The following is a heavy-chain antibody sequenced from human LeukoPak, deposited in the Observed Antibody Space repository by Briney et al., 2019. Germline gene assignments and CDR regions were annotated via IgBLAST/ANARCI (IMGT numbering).Heavy chain of an antibody. J-gene: IGHJ4*02. Sequence: PSETLSLTCTVSGNSISSSSYYWGWIRQPPGKGLEWIGSIYYSGSTYYNPSLKSRVTISGDTSKNQFSLKLSSVTAADTAVYYCARGGAVAGRPDFDYWGQGTLVTVSS. CDR2: IYYSGST. D-gene: IGHD6-19*01. CDR1: GNSISSSSYY. V-gene: IGHV4-39*01. CDR3: ARGGAVAGRPDFDY.